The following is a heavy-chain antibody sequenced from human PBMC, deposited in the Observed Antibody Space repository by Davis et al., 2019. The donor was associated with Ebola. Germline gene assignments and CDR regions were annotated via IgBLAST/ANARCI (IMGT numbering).Heavy chain of an antibody. CDR3: ARPMVATPYYYYGMDI. Sequence: GESLKISCAASGFTFSTYSVNWVRQAPGRGLEWVSYISSSSTYIYYADSVKGRFTISRDNAKNSLYLQMNSLRAEDTAVYYCARPMVATPYYYYGMDIWGKGTTVTVSS. J-gene: IGHJ6*04. V-gene: IGHV3-21*01. D-gene: IGHD5-12*01. CDR1: GFTFSTYS. CDR2: ISSSSTYI.